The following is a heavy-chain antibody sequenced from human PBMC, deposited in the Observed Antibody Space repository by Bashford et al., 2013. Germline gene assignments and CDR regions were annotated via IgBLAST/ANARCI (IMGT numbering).Heavy chain of an antibody. D-gene: IGHD3-10*01. CDR1: GGTFSSYA. CDR3: ARDRMVRSRTPTEYYYYYYGMDV. CDR2: IIPIFGTA. J-gene: IGHJ6*02. Sequence: SVKVSCKASGGTFSSYAISWVRQAPGQGLEWMGGIIPIFGTANYAQKFQGRVTITADESTSTAYMELSSLRSEDTAVYYCARDRMVRSRTPTEYYYYYYGMDVWGQGTTVTVSS. V-gene: IGHV1-69*13.